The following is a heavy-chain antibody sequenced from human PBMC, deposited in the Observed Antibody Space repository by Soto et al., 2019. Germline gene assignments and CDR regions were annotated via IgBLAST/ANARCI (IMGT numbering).Heavy chain of an antibody. CDR3: AHETGYCTNGVCYPRAYFDY. V-gene: IGHV1-46*03. CDR1: GYTFTSYY. D-gene: IGHD2-8*01. Sequence: GASVKVSCKASGYTFTSYYMHWVRQAPGQGLEWMGIINPSGGSTSYAQKFQGRVTMTRDTSTSTVYMELSSLRSEDTAVYYCAHETGYCTNGVCYPRAYFDYWGQGTLVTVS. CDR2: INPSGGST. J-gene: IGHJ4*02.